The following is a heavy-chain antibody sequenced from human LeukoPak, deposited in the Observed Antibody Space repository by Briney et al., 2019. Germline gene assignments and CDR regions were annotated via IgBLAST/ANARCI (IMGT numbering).Heavy chain of an antibody. D-gene: IGHD3-22*01. Sequence: SETLSLTCAVYGGSFSGYYWSWIRQPPGKGLEWIGEINHSGSTNYNPSLKSRVTISVDTSKNQFSLKLSSVTAADTAVYYCARLYYDSTYFDYWGQGTLVTDSS. CDR2: INHSGST. CDR1: GGSFSGYY. CDR3: ARLYYDSTYFDY. V-gene: IGHV4-34*01. J-gene: IGHJ4*02.